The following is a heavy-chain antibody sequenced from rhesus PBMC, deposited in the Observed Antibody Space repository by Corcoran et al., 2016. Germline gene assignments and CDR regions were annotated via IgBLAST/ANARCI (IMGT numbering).Heavy chain of an antibody. J-gene: IGHJ4*01. V-gene: IGHV2S1*01. D-gene: IGHD3-16*01. CDR1: GFSLSTSGMG. CDR3: AKAAYYYSGSFDY. Sequence: QVTLKESGPALVKPTQTLTLTCPFSGFSLSTSGMGVGWIRQPQGKALEWLALLYWDDDKYYSTSLKSRLTISRDNSKNTLSLQMNSLRAEDTAVYYCAKAAYYYSGSFDYWGQGVLVTVSS. CDR2: LYWDDDK.